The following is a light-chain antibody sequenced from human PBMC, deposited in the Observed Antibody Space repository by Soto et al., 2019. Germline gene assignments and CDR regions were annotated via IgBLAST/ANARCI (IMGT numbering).Light chain of an antibody. CDR2: EGS. Sequence: QSALTQPASVSGSPGQSITISCTGTSSDVGSYNLVSWYQQHPGKAPKLMIYEGSKRPSGGSNRFSGSKSGNTASLTISGLQAEDEAEYYCCSYAGSSTWVFGGGTKLTVL. V-gene: IGLV2-23*01. CDR1: SSDVGSYNL. J-gene: IGLJ3*02. CDR3: CSYAGSSTWV.